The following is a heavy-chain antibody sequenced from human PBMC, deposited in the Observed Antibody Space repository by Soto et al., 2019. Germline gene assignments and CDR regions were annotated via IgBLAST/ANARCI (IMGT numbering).Heavy chain of an antibody. CDR3: ASMDFWSGYYPFDP. J-gene: IGHJ5*02. V-gene: IGHV4-39*01. CDR2: IYYSGST. Sequence: QLQLQESGPGLVKPSETLSLTCTVSGGSISSSSYYWGWIRQPPGKGLEWIGSIYYSGSTYYNPSLKSRVTISVDTSKNQCSLKLSSVTAADTAVYYCASMDFWSGYYPFDPWGQGTLVTVSS. CDR1: GGSISSSSYY. D-gene: IGHD3-3*01.